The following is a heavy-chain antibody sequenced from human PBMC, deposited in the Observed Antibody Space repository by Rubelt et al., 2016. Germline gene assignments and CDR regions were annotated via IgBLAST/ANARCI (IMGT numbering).Heavy chain of an antibody. Sequence: APGKGLEWVSSITTGFSAYYADSVKGRFTISRDDSKNTLDLQMNSLRVEDTAVYYCAKGYSGSYDSSSDYWGQGTLVTVSS. J-gene: IGHJ4*02. CDR2: ITTGFSA. V-gene: IGHV3-23*01. CDR3: AKGYSGSYDSSSDY. D-gene: IGHD1-26*01.